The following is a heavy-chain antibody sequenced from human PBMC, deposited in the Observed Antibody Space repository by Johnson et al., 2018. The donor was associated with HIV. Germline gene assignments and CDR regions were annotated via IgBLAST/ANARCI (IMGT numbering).Heavy chain of an antibody. J-gene: IGHJ3*02. V-gene: IGHV3-73*01. CDR1: GFTFNSYA. CDR3: TRPDPSMAFDS. CDR2: IRSKANSYAT. Sequence: VQLVESGGGVVQPGRSLRLSCVASGFTFNSYAMHWVRQASGKGLEWVGRIRSKANSYATAYAASVKGRFTISRDDSKNTASLQMNSLKTEDTAVYYCTRPDPSMAFDSWGQGTMVIGSS.